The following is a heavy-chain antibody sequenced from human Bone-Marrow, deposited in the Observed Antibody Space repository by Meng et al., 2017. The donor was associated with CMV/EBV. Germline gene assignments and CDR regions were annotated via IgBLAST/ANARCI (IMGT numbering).Heavy chain of an antibody. V-gene: IGHV1-2*02. J-gene: IGHJ3*02. CDR1: GYTFTGYY. Sequence: ASVKVSCKASGYTFTGYYIHWVRQAPGQGLEWMGWINSNSGDTNYAQKFQGRVTMARDTSISTAYMELSRLRSDDTAVYYCARIMIRGVINDAFEIWGRGTMVTVSS. D-gene: IGHD3-10*01. CDR3: ARIMIRGVINDAFEI. CDR2: INSNSGDT.